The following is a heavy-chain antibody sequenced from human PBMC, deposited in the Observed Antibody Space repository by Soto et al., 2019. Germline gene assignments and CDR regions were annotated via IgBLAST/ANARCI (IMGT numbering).Heavy chain of an antibody. CDR2: IRRKAYGGTT. CDR1: GFTFGDYA. CDR3: TRGGYSGYTIYGDDFDI. D-gene: IGHD5-12*01. J-gene: IGHJ3*02. Sequence: GGSMRLSCTASGFTFGDYAMSWFRQAPGKGLEWVGFIRRKAYGGTTEYAASGKGRFTISRDESKSIAYLQMNSLKTEDTAVYYCTRGGYSGYTIYGDDFDIWGQGTMVTVSS. V-gene: IGHV3-49*03.